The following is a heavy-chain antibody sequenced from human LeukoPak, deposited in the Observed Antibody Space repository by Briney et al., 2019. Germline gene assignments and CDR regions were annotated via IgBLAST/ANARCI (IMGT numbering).Heavy chain of an antibody. V-gene: IGHV4-59*12. CDR2: IYYSGYT. Sequence: PSETLSLTCTVSGGSISSYYWSWIRQPPGKGLKWIGNIYYSGYTTYSPPLRSRVTISVDTSKNQFSLKLSSVTAADTAVYYCARGPFHYYDSSGYYSHAFDIWGQGTMVTVSS. D-gene: IGHD3-22*01. CDR3: ARGPFHYYDSSGYYSHAFDI. J-gene: IGHJ3*02. CDR1: GGSISSYY.